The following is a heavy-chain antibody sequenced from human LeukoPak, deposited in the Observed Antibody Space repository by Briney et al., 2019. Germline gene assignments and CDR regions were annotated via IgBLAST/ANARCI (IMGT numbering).Heavy chain of an antibody. CDR1: GFTVGTSY. J-gene: IGHJ3*02. CDR2: IENTGTT. V-gene: IGHV3-66*01. CDR3: ARGGKPGGFDI. D-gene: IGHD2-8*02. Sequence: GGSLRLSCVASGFTVGTSYMTWVRQAPGGGLECVSFIENTGTTYYADSVKGRFTISRDSSENTLYLQMNSLRAEDTAVYYCARGGKPGGFDIWGRGTMVTVSS.